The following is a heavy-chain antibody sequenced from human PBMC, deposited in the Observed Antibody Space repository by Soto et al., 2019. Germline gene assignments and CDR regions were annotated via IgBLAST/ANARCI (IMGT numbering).Heavy chain of an antibody. CDR3: TGGSGDILTGSPTGNFDY. V-gene: IGHV4-4*02. Sequence: PSETLSLTCAVSGGSISSSNWWSWVRQPPGKGLEWIGEIYYSGSTNYNPSLKSRVTISVDTSKNQFSLKLSSVTAADTAVYYCTGGSGDILTGSPTGNFDYWGQGTLVTVSS. CDR2: IYYSGST. D-gene: IGHD3-9*01. CDR1: GGSISSSNW. J-gene: IGHJ4*02.